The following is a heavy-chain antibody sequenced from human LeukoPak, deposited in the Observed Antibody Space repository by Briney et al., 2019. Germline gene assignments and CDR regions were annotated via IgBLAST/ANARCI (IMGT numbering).Heavy chain of an antibody. D-gene: IGHD3-10*01. Sequence: GGSLRLSCAASGFTVSSIYMSWVRQAPGKGLEWVSVIYSGGTTYYADSVQGRFTVSRDDSKNTLYLQMNCLRAEDTAVYYCARDRGFNWGQGTLVSVSS. CDR1: GFTVSSIY. V-gene: IGHV3-66*01. J-gene: IGHJ4*02. CDR2: IYSGGTT. CDR3: ARDRGFN.